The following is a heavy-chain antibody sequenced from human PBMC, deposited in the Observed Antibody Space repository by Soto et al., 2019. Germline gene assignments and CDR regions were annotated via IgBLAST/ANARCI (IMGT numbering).Heavy chain of an antibody. CDR3: ARGLSRYFDWLLGPHWYFDL. J-gene: IGHJ2*01. CDR2: INHSGST. D-gene: IGHD3-9*01. V-gene: IGHV4-34*01. CDR1: GGSFSGYY. Sequence: QVQLQQWGAGLLKPSETLSLTCAVYGGSFSGYYWSWIRQPPGKGLEWIGEINHSGSTNYNPSLKSRVTISVDTSKNQFSLKLSSVTAADTAVYYCARGLSRYFDWLLGPHWYFDLWGRGTLVTVSS.